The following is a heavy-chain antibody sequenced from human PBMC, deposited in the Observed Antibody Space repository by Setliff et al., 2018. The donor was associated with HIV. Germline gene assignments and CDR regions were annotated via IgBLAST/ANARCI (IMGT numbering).Heavy chain of an antibody. CDR2: MNPNSGNT. CDR3: ARGRRPITMIVVVTLDP. D-gene: IGHD3-22*01. Sequence: ASVKVSCKASGYTFTSYDINWVRQATGQGLEWMGWMNPNSGNTGYAQKLQGRVTMTRNTSISTAYMELSSLRSEDTAVYYCARGRRPITMIVVVTLDPWGQGTLVTVSS. CDR1: GYTFTSYD. J-gene: IGHJ5*02. V-gene: IGHV1-8*02.